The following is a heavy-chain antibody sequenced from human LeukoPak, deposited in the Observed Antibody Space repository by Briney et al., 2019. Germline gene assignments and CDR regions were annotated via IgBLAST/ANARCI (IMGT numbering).Heavy chain of an antibody. CDR2: ISGSGGST. CDR3: AKVAQKYSSGWYDY. V-gene: IGHV3-23*01. CDR1: RFTFSSYA. D-gene: IGHD6-19*01. Sequence: GGSLRLSCAASRFTFSSYAMSWVRQAPGKGLEWVSAISGSGGSTYYADSVKGRFTISRDNSKNTLYLQMNSLRAEDTAVYYCAKVAQKYSSGWYDYWGQGTLVTVSS. J-gene: IGHJ4*02.